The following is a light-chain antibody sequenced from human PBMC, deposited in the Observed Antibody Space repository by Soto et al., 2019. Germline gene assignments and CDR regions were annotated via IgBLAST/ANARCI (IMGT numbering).Light chain of an antibody. V-gene: IGKV3-11*01. CDR3: QQRSNWPPYT. CDR2: DAS. J-gene: IGKJ2*01. Sequence: ETVLTQSPATLSLSPGERATLSCRASQSVHTYLAWYQQKAGQAHRLLIYDASNRATGIPARFSGSGSGTDFTLTISSLEPEDCAVYYCQQRSNWPPYTFGQRTKLEIK. CDR1: QSVHTY.